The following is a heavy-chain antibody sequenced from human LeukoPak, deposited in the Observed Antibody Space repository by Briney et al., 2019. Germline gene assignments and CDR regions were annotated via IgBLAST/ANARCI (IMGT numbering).Heavy chain of an antibody. D-gene: IGHD3-9*01. V-gene: IGHV4-30-2*01. Sequence: PSETLSLTCAVSGGSISSGGYSWSWIRQPPGKGLEWIGYIYHSGSTYYNPSLKSRVTISVDRSKNQFSLKLSSVTAADTAVYYCARGDTISQFDPWGQGTLVTVSS. CDR3: ARGDTISQFDP. J-gene: IGHJ5*02. CDR1: GGSISSGGYS. CDR2: IYHSGST.